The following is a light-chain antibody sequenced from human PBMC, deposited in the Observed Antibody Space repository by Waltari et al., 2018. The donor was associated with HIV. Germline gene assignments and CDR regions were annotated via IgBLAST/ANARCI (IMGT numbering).Light chain of an antibody. J-gene: IGKJ1*01. CDR2: DTS. CDR1: QNVRNH. V-gene: IGKV3-11*01. Sequence: ETVLTQSPPTLSLSPGERATLSCRASQNVRNHLAWYQQKPGQSPRLLIYDTSNRATGIPARFIGSESATDFTLTISSLEPEDFAVYYCQQRTNWPPTFGQGTKVEIK. CDR3: QQRTNWPPT.